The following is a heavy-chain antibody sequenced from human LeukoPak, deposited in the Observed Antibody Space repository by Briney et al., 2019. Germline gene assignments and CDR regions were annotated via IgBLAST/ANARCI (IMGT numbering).Heavy chain of an antibody. J-gene: IGHJ4*02. CDR3: ARGGEPNYDFWSGTS. V-gene: IGHV1-69*02. CDR1: GGTFSSYT. D-gene: IGHD3-3*01. CDR2: VIPILGIA. Sequence: SVKVSCKASGGTFSSYTISWVRQAPGQGLEWMGRVIPILGIANYAQKFQGRVTITADKSTSTAYMELSSLRSEDTAVYYCARGGEPNYDFWSGTSWGQGTLVTVSS.